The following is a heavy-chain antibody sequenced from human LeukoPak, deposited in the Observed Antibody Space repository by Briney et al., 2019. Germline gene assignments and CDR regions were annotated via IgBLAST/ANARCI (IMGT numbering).Heavy chain of an antibody. V-gene: IGHV4-31*03. CDR2: IYYSGST. Sequence: SETLSLTCTVSGGSISSGNYYWSWIRQHPGKGLEWIAYIYYSGSTYYNPSFKSRVTISVDTSKNQFSLKLSSVTAADTAVYYCARADTALAGAFDIWGQGTMVTVSS. D-gene: IGHD5-18*01. J-gene: IGHJ3*02. CDR1: GGSISSGNYY. CDR3: ARADTALAGAFDI.